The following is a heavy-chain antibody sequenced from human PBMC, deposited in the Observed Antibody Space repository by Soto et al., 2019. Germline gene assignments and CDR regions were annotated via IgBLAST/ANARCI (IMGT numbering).Heavy chain of an antibody. CDR2: IYYSGST. J-gene: IGHJ2*01. D-gene: IGHD6-19*01. CDR3: ARIKYAVAGYRWYFDL. CDR1: GGSISSSSYY. Sequence: QLQLQESGPGLVKPSETLSLTCTVSGGSISSSSYYWGWIRQPPGKGLEWIGSIYYSGSTYYNPSLTSRVTISVDTSKNQFSLKLSSVTAADTAVYYCARIKYAVAGYRWYFDLWGRGTLVTVSS. V-gene: IGHV4-39*01.